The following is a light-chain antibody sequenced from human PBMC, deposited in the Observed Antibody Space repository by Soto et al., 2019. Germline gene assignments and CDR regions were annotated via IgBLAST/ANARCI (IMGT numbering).Light chain of an antibody. CDR2: SNT. Sequence: QSVLTQPPSASGTPGQRVTISCSGSSSNIGSNTVNWYQQLPGTAPTLLIYSNTQRPSGVPDRFSGSKSGTSASLAISGLPSEDEADYYCAAWDDSLNGVVFGGGTKLTVL. J-gene: IGLJ2*01. V-gene: IGLV1-44*01. CDR1: SSNIGSNT. CDR3: AAWDDSLNGVV.